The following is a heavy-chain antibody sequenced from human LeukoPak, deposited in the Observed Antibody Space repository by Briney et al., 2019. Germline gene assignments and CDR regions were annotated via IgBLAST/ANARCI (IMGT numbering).Heavy chain of an antibody. V-gene: IGHV1-69*13. CDR1: GGTFSMYA. CDR3: ARGVKGSGYEYYFDY. J-gene: IGHJ4*02. CDR2: IIPIFGTA. Sequence: ASVKVSCKASGGTFSMYAISWVRQPPGQGLEWMGAIIPIFGTANYAQKFQGRVTITADESTSTAYMELSSLRSEVTAVYYCARGVKGSGYEYYFDYWGQATLVTVSS. D-gene: IGHD5-12*01.